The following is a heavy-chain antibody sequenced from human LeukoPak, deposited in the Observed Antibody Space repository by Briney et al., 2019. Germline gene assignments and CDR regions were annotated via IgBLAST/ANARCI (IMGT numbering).Heavy chain of an antibody. J-gene: IGHJ6*03. D-gene: IGHD3-10*01. V-gene: IGHV4-4*07. Sequence: SETLSLTCTVSGGSISSYYWSWIRQPAGKGLEWIGRIYTSGSTNYNPSLKSRVTMSVDTSNNEFSLKLNSVTAADTAVYYCARDLRSGYGSGSEYYYYYYMDVWGKGTTVTVSS. CDR1: GGSISSYY. CDR2: IYTSGST. CDR3: ARDLRSGYGSGSEYYYYYYMDV.